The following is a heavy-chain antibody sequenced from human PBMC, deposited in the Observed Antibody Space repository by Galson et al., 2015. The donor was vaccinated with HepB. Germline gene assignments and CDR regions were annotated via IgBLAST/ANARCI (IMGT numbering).Heavy chain of an antibody. CDR3: ARGPDYPSGGGGYYYYYMDV. J-gene: IGHJ6*03. CDR2: IWYDGSNK. CDR1: GFTFSSYG. Sequence: SLRLSCAASGFTFSSYGMHWVRQAPGKGLEWVAVIWYDGSNKYYADSVKGRFTISRDNSKNTLYLQMNSLRAEDTAVYYCARGPDYPSGGGGYYYYYMDVWGKGTTVTVSS. V-gene: IGHV3-33*01. D-gene: IGHD5-12*01.